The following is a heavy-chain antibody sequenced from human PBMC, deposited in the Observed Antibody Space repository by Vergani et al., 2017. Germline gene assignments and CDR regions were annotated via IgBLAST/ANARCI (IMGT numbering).Heavy chain of an antibody. CDR1: GFTFSDYY. D-gene: IGHD2-2*01. CDR3: ARDAARYCSSTSCPYDY. Sequence: QVQLVESGGGLVKPGGSLRLSCAASGFTFSDYYMSWIRQAPGKGLEWVSYISSSSSYIYYADSVKGRFTISRDNAKNSLYLQMNSLRAEDTAVYYCARDAARYCSSTSCPYDYWGQGTLVTVSS. V-gene: IGHV3-11*06. CDR2: ISSSSSYI. J-gene: IGHJ4*02.